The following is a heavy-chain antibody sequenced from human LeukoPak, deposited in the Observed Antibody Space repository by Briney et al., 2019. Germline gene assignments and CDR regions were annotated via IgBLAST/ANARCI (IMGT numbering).Heavy chain of an antibody. V-gene: IGHV3-9*01. D-gene: IGHD6-19*01. CDR3: AKGLRIAVAGIDY. Sequence: GGSLRLSCAASGFTFDDYAMHWVRQAPGKGLEWVSGISWNSGSIGYADSVKGRFTISRDNAQNSLYLQMNSLRAEDTALYYCAKGLRIAVAGIDYWGQGTLVTVSS. J-gene: IGHJ4*02. CDR1: GFTFDDYA. CDR2: ISWNSGSI.